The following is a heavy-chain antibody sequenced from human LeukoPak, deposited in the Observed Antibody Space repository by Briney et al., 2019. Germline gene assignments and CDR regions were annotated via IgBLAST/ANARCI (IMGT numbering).Heavy chain of an antibody. CDR3: AEGVYYFDY. V-gene: IGHV4-39*01. Sequence: ASETLSLTCTVSGGSISSSRYYWGWIRQPPGKGLEWIGSIYYSGSTYYNPSLKSRVTISVDTSKNQFSLKLGSVTAADTAVYYCAEGVYYFDYWGQGTLVTVSS. CDR1: GGSISSSRYY. D-gene: IGHD3-16*01. CDR2: IYYSGST. J-gene: IGHJ4*02.